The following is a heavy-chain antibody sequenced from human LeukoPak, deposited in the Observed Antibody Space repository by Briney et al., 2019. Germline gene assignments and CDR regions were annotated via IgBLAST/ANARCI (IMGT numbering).Heavy chain of an antibody. V-gene: IGHV4-31*03. CDR2: IYYSGST. CDR1: GGSISSGGYY. D-gene: IGHD3-22*01. J-gene: IGHJ4*02. Sequence: SETLSLTCTVSGGSISSGGYYWSWLRQHPGKGLEWIGYIYYSGSTYYNPSLKSRVTISVDTSKNQFSLKLSSVTAADTAVYYCAGGTYYYDRSGYQRFDFWGQGTLVTVSS. CDR3: AGGTYYYDRSGYQRFDF.